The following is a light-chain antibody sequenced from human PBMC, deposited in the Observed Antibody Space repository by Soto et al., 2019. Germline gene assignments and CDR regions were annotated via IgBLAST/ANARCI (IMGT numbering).Light chain of an antibody. CDR1: QSISNY. J-gene: IGKJ1*01. Sequence: DIPVTQSPSALSASVGDRVTITCRASQSISNYLNWFQQKPMKAPKLLIYAASSLQGGVSSRFSGSGSGTDVTLTITTLQPEDFATYYCQQAYSAPWAFGQGTRVEI. CDR3: QQAYSAPWA. CDR2: AAS. V-gene: IGKV1-39*01.